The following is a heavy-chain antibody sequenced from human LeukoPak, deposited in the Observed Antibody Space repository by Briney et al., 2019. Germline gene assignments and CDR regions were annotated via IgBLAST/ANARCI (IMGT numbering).Heavy chain of an antibody. V-gene: IGHV3-64*01. CDR2: ISSNGGST. Sequence: GGSLRLSCAASGFTFSSYAMHWVRQAPGKALEYVSGISSNGGSTYYANSVKDRFTISRDNSKNTLYLQMNSLRAEDTAVYYCAKGIVVVITTPLDYWGQGTLVTVSS. CDR3: AKGIVVVITTPLDY. J-gene: IGHJ4*02. D-gene: IGHD3-22*01. CDR1: GFTFSSYA.